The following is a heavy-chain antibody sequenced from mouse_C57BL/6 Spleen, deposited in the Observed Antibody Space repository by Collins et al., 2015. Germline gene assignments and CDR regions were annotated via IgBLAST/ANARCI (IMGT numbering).Heavy chain of an antibody. D-gene: IGHD1-1*01. CDR3: TRQGPYYYGSSFYFDY. CDR2: IDPETGGT. Sequence: QVQLQQSGAELVRPGASVTLSCKASGYTFTDYEMHWVKQTPVHGLEWIGAIDPETGGTAYNQKFKGKAILTADKSSSTAYMELRSLTSEDSAVYYCTRQGPYYYGSSFYFDYWGQGTTLTVSS. CDR1: GYTFTDYE. J-gene: IGHJ2*01. V-gene: IGHV1-15*01.